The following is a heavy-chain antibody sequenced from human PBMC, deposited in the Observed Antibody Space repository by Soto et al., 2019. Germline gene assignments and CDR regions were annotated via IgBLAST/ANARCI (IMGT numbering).Heavy chain of an antibody. CDR1: RFTFRNIS. V-gene: IGHV3-33*01. J-gene: IGHJ4*02. D-gene: IGHD6-6*01. CDR2: ISNDENIK. CDR3: ARGLRSVLDY. Sequence: LSRVAPRFTFRNISMQRVRQAAGKGLEWVAVISNDENIKQYADSVMRRFAIARDNSKYKLYRQVTSLRAEDTAIYYCARGLRSVLDYWGQGALVTVSS.